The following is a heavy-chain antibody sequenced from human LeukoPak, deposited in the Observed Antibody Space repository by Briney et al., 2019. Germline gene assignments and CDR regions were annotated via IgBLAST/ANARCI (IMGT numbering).Heavy chain of an antibody. J-gene: IGHJ3*02. CDR3: AKSRGSSSGAFDI. D-gene: IGHD2-2*01. Sequence: GASLRLSCAASGFTFSSYAMSWVRQAPGKGLEWVSTISGSGDTTYYADSVKGRFTISRDNSKNPLYLQMNSLRVEDTAVYYCAKSRGSSSGAFDIWVQGTMVTVSS. CDR1: GFTFSSYA. CDR2: ISGSGDTT. V-gene: IGHV3-23*01.